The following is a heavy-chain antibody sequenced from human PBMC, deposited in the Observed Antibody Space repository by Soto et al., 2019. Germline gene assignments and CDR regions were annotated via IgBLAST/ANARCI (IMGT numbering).Heavy chain of an antibody. Sequence: SVKVSCKASGGTFSSYAISWVRQAPGQGLEWMGGIIPIFGTANYAQKFQGRVTITADESTSTAYMELSSLRSEDTAVYYCAREGYYYDSSGYYCDYWGQGTLVTVSS. CDR2: IIPIFGTA. D-gene: IGHD3-22*01. CDR1: GGTFSSYA. V-gene: IGHV1-69*13. J-gene: IGHJ4*02. CDR3: AREGYYYDSSGYYCDY.